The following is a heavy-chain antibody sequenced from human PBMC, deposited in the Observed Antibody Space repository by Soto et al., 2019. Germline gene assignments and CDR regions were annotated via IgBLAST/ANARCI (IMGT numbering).Heavy chain of an antibody. CDR3: TKSSGGSSSVGMDY. J-gene: IGHJ4*02. Sequence: GGSLRLSCAGSGFIFKNYALNWVRQAPGKGPEWVASITRDGYNKYYADSVKGRFTISRDNSRDTLSLQMTALRTEDSSIYYCTKSSGGSSSVGMDYWGQGTRVTVSS. D-gene: IGHD6-6*01. CDR2: ITRDGYNK. CDR1: GFIFKNYA. V-gene: IGHV3-30*04.